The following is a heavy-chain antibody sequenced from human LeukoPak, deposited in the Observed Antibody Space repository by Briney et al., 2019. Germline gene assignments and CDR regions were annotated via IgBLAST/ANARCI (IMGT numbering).Heavy chain of an antibody. V-gene: IGHV3-7*01. CDR1: GFTFSSYW. J-gene: IGHJ6*03. CDR3: ARSGLRHSYYYYMDV. D-gene: IGHD5/OR15-5a*01. Sequence: PGGSLRLSCAASGFTFSSYWMSWVRQAPGKGLEWVANIKQDGSEKYYVGSVKGRFTISRDNAKNSLYLQMNSLRAEDTAVYYCARSGLRHSYYYYMDVWGTGTTVTVSS. CDR2: IKQDGSEK.